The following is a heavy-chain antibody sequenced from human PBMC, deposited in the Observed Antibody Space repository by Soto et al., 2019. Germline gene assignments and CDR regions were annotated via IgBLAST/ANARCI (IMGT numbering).Heavy chain of an antibody. CDR2: IIPIFGTA. J-gene: IGHJ6*01. V-gene: IGHV1-69*13. CDR1: GYRFSVYP. D-gene: IGHD3-3*01. CDR3: ASPERSQPDYHFSKRGYGIGV. Sequence: SPLNSARKAAGYRFSVYPISWGSQKNGQGLEWMGGIIPIFGTANYAQKFQGRVTITADESTSTAYMELSSLRSEDTAVYYCASPERSQPDYHFSKRGYGIGVCGQPTTVTV.